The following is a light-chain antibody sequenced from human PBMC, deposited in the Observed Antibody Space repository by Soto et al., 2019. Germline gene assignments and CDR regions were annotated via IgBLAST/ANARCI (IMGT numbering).Light chain of an antibody. V-gene: IGLV2-8*01. Sequence: QSALTQPPSASGSPGQSVTISCTGTSSDVGAYNYVSWYQQHPGRAPKLMIYEVRKPPSGVPDRFSGSKSDNTASLAVSGLQADDEADYYCSSYAGNNNFVVFGGGTKLTVL. CDR1: SSDVGAYNY. CDR3: SSYAGNNNFVV. CDR2: EVR. J-gene: IGLJ2*01.